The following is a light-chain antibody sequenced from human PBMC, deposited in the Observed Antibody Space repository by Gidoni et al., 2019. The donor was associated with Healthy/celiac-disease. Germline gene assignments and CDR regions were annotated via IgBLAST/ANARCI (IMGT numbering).Light chain of an antibody. Sequence: DIVMPQSPLSLPVTPGEPASISCRSSQSLLHSNGYNYLDWYLQKPGQSPQLLIYLGSNRASGVPDRFSGSGSGTDFTLKISRVEAEDVGVYYCMQALQTLRYTFXQXTKLEIK. J-gene: IGKJ2*01. CDR3: MQALQTLRYT. CDR2: LGS. CDR1: QSLLHSNGYNY. V-gene: IGKV2-28*01.